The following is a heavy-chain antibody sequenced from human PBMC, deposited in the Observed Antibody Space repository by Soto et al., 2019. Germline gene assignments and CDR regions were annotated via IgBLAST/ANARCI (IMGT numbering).Heavy chain of an antibody. D-gene: IGHD2-2*01. CDR3: ARERIVVVTAGMGSLYNYYGVDV. J-gene: IGHJ6*01. CDR2: ISYNGNT. CDR1: YAPISSVGSY. V-gene: IGHV4-31*03. Sequence: SETLSLTCTVSYAPISSVGSYWSWIRQHPGRVLDRIAYISYNGNTSFFPSLESRLTMSLDTSKNQFSLKLTSVTAADTAVYYCARERIVVVTAGMGSLYNYYGVDVWGQGTAVTVSS.